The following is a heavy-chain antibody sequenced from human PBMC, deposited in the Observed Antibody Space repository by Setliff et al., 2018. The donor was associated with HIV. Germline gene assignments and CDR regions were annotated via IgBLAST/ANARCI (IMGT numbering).Heavy chain of an antibody. CDR1: GGSINTSSYY. CDR2: IYHDGTT. D-gene: IGHD6-19*01. CDR3: AGHPVTSGWLSLNWFDP. Sequence: KPSETLSLTCSVSGGSINTSSYYWAWVRQPPGSELEWIGSIYHDGTTHYRSSLRSRAAISIDTSKSQISLKVRSVTAADTAVYFCAGHPVTSGWLSLNWFDPWGQGILVTVSS. J-gene: IGHJ5*01. V-gene: IGHV4-39*07.